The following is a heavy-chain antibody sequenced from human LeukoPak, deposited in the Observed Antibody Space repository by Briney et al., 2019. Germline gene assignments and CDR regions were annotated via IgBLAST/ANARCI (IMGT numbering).Heavy chain of an antibody. D-gene: IGHD6-19*01. CDR3: ARGGYSRGQGSPFDY. Sequence: GASVKVSCKASGYTFTNYPIIWVRQAPGQGLEWMASINTNTGNPTYAQGFTGRFVFSLDTSVSTAYLQITSLKAEDSVVNYCARGGYSRGQGSPFDYWGQGTLVTVSS. CDR1: GYTFTNYP. J-gene: IGHJ4*02. CDR2: INTNTGNP. V-gene: IGHV7-4-1*02.